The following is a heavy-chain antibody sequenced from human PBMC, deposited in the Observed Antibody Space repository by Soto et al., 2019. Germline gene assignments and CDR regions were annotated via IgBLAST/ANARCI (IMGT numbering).Heavy chain of an antibody. J-gene: IGHJ4*02. D-gene: IGHD6-19*01. V-gene: IGHV4-59*01. CDR1: GGSISSYY. CDR3: ARGAGWYGY. CDR2: IHYSGST. Sequence: SETLSLTCTVSGGSISSYYWSWIRQPPGKGLEWIAYIHYSGSTNYNPSLKSRVTISVDTSKNQFSLRLSSVTAADTAVYYCARGAGWYGYWGQGTLVTVSS.